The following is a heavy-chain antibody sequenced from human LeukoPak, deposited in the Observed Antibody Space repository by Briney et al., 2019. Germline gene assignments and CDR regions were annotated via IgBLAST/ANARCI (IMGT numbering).Heavy chain of an antibody. Sequence: GGSLRLSCAASGFTPSSYWMHWVRQAPGKGLVSVSCISPDGSGTDYADSVKGRFTISRDNAKNTLYLQMNSLRAEDTAVYYCARDVRAVAIMGYYGMDVWGQGTTVTVSS. CDR3: ARDVRAVAIMGYYGMDV. J-gene: IGHJ6*02. V-gene: IGHV3-74*01. CDR1: GFTPSSYW. D-gene: IGHD6-19*01. CDR2: ISPDGSGT.